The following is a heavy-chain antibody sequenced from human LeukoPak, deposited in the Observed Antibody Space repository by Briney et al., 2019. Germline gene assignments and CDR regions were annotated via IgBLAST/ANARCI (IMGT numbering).Heavy chain of an antibody. J-gene: IGHJ5*01. D-gene: IGHD3-9*01. V-gene: IGHV4-34*01. CDR3: ARGSLGSIRLRYFDWFDY. CDR2: INHSGST. CDR1: GGSFSGYY. Sequence: SETLSLTCAVYGGSFSGYYWSWIRQPPGKGLEWIGEINHSGSTNYNPSLKSRVTISVATSKTQFSLKLSSVTAADTAVYYCARGSLGSIRLRYFDWFDYWGQGTLVTVSS.